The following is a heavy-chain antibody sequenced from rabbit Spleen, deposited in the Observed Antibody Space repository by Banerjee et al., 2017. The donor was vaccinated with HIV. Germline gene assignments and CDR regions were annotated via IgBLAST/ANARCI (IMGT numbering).Heavy chain of an antibody. CDR1: GFTLSSYYM. CDR2: IYTGGSGST. D-gene: IGHD1-1*01. V-gene: IGHV1S45*01. CDR3: ARNYVNAFDP. J-gene: IGHJ2*01. Sequence: QEHLKESGGGLVQPGGSLKLSCTASGFTLSSYYMNWVRQAPGKGLEWIGCIYTGGSGSTYYASWAKGRFTISKTSSTTVTLQMTRLTAADTATYFCARNYVNAFDPWGPGTLVTVS.